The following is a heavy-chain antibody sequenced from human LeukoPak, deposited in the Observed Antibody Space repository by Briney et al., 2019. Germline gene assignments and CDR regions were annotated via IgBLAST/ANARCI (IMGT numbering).Heavy chain of an antibody. CDR3: ARHEFYYDSSGYYYY. V-gene: IGHV4-61*02. CDR2: IYTSGST. J-gene: IGHJ4*02. CDR1: GGSISSGSYY. D-gene: IGHD3-22*01. Sequence: SQTLSLTCTVSGGSISSGSYYWSWIRQPAGKGLEWIGRIYTSGSTNYNPSLKSRVTISVDTSKNQFSLKLSSVTAADTAVYYCARHEFYYDSSGYYYYWGQGTLVTVSS.